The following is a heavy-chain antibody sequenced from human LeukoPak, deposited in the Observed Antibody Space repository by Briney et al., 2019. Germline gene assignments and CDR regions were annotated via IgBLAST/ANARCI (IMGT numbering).Heavy chain of an antibody. J-gene: IGHJ3*02. CDR3: ATDNDCGADCDEVHFDT. CDR2: VVPINGKT. D-gene: IGHD2-21*01. V-gene: IGHV1-69-2*01. Sequence: ASVKVSCKASGYTFTTYRIHWVRDAPRKAPERVVHVVPINGKTNSAEKFQVRVPITVDTSTNTAYMAVSSLRSEATAIYYCATDNDCGADCDEVHFDTWGQVTMVTVSS. CDR1: GYTFTTYR.